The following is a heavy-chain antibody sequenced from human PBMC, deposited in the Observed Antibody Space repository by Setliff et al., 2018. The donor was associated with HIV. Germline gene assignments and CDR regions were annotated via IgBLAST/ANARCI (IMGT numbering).Heavy chain of an antibody. D-gene: IGHD3-16*01. CDR2: MNPDGSNT. J-gene: IGHJ3*02. CDR3: ASFYGSYDVGGFDI. CDR1: GYSFITYW. Sequence: PGESLKISCKGSGYSFITYWIGWVRQRPGKGLEWMGIMNPDGSNTRYSPSFQGQVTISVDESISTAYLQWSSLKASDTAFYYCASFYGSYDVGGFDIWGQGTKVTVSS. V-gene: IGHV5-51*01.